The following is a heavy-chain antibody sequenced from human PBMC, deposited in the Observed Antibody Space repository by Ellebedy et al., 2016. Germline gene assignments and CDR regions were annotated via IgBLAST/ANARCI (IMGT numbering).Heavy chain of an antibody. J-gene: IGHJ6*03. Sequence: GESLKISXAASGFTFSSYGMHWVRQAPGKGLEWVAVIWYDGSNKYYADSVKGRFTISRDNSKNTLYLQMNSLRAEDTAVYYCARAHLVDFWSGYVNYYYYMDVWGKGTTVTVSS. CDR1: GFTFSSYG. D-gene: IGHD3-3*01. CDR3: ARAHLVDFWSGYVNYYYYMDV. CDR2: IWYDGSNK. V-gene: IGHV3-33*01.